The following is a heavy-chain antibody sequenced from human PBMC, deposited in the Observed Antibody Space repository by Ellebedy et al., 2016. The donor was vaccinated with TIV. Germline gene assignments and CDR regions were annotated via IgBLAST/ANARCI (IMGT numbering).Heavy chain of an antibody. Sequence: MPSETLSLTCTVSGGSISSYYWSWIRQPPGKGLEWIGYIYYSGSTNYNPSLKSRVTISVDTSKNQFSLKLSSVTAADTGVYYCARLGCAPPAACYYYYGMDVWGQGTTVTVSS. CDR2: IYYSGST. D-gene: IGHD6-13*01. V-gene: IGHV4-59*08. CDR1: GGSISSYY. J-gene: IGHJ6*02. CDR3: ARLGCAPPAACYYYYGMDV.